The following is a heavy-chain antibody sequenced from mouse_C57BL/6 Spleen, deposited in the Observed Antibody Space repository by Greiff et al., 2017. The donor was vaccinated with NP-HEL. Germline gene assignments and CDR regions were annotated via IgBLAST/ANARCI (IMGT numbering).Heavy chain of an antibody. Sequence: EVQLVESGGGLVQPGGSLKLSCAASGFTFSDYYMYWVRQTPEKRLEWVAYISNGGGSTYYPDTVKGRFTISRDNAKNTLYLQMSRLKSEDTAMYYCASYGNYAYWGQGTLVTVSA. CDR2: ISNGGGST. CDR3: ASYGNYAY. J-gene: IGHJ3*01. CDR1: GFTFSDYY. D-gene: IGHD2-1*01. V-gene: IGHV5-12*01.